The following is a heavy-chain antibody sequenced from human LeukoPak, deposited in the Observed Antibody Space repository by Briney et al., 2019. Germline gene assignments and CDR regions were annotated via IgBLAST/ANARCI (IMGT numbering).Heavy chain of an antibody. V-gene: IGHV1-8*01. Sequence: ASVKVSCKASGYTFTSYDINWVRQATGQGLGWMGWMNPNSGNTGYAQKFQGRVTMTRNTSISTAYTELSSLRSEDTAVYYCARGEASTTFLYYYYYGMDVWGQGTTVTVFS. CDR1: GYTFTSYD. CDR3: ARGEASTTFLYYYYYGMDV. J-gene: IGHJ6*02. CDR2: MNPNSGNT. D-gene: IGHD3-16*01.